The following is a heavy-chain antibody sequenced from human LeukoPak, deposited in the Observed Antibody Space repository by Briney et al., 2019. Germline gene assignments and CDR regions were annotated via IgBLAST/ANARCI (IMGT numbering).Heavy chain of an antibody. V-gene: IGHV1-69*13. J-gene: IGHJ4*02. CDR1: GGTFSSYA. CDR3: ARDYASEWFGELFDY. D-gene: IGHD3-10*01. CDR2: IIPIFGTA. Sequence: ASVKVSCKASGGTFSSYAISWVRQAPGQGLEWMGGIIPIFGTANYAQKFQGRVTITADESTSTAYMELSRLRSDDTAVYYCARDYASEWFGELFDYWGQGTLVTVSS.